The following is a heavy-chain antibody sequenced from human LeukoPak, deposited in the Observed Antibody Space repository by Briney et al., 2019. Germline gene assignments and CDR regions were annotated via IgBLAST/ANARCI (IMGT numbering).Heavy chain of an antibody. CDR2: ISAYNGNT. D-gene: IGHD3-16*02. J-gene: IGHJ3*02. V-gene: IGHV1-18*01. CDR1: GYTFTSYG. Sequence: ASVKVSCKASGYTFTSYGISWVRQAPGQGLEWMGWISAYNGNTNYAQKLQGRVTMTTDTSTSTAYMELRSLRSDDTAVYYCARGGNDYVWGSYRYLGAFDIWGQGTMVTVSS. CDR3: ARGGNDYVWGSYRYLGAFDI.